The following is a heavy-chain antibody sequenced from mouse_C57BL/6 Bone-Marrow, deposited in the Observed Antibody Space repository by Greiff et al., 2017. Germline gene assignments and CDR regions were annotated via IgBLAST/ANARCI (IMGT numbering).Heavy chain of an antibody. V-gene: IGHV1-52*01. CDR1: GYTFTSYW. CDR2: IDPSDSET. Sequence: QVQLQQPGAELVRPGSSVKLSCKASGYTFTSYWMHWVKQRPIQGLEWIGNIDPSDSETHYNQKFKDKATLTVDKSSSTAYMQLSSLTSEDSAVYYCARGDYSNDEREMDYWGQGTSVTVSS. CDR3: ARGDYSNDEREMDY. D-gene: IGHD2-12*01. J-gene: IGHJ4*01.